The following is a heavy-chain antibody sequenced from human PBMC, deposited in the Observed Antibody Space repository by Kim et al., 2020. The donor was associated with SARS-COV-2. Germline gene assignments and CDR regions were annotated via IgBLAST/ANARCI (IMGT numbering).Heavy chain of an antibody. CDR2: ISYDGSNK. CDR3: ARAGEMVRGVSRFDP. V-gene: IGHV3-30*04. D-gene: IGHD3-10*01. J-gene: IGHJ5*02. CDR1: GFTFSSYA. Sequence: GGSLRLPCAASGFTFSSYAMHWVRQAPGKGLEWVAVISYDGSNKYYADSVKGRFTISRDNSKNTLYLQMNSLRAEDTAVYYCARAGEMVRGVSRFDPWGQGTLVTVSS.